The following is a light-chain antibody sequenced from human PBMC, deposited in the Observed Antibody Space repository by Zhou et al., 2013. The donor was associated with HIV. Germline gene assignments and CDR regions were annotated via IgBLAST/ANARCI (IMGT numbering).Light chain of an antibody. Sequence: EIVLTQSPATLSLSPGERATLSCRASQSVSSYLAWYQQKPGQAPRLLIYDASKRATGIPARFSGSGSGTDFTLTISSLEPEDFAVYYCQQYGDSPSTFGLGTKLEIK. V-gene: IGKV3-11*01. J-gene: IGKJ2*01. CDR2: DAS. CDR3: QQYGDSPST. CDR1: QSVSSY.